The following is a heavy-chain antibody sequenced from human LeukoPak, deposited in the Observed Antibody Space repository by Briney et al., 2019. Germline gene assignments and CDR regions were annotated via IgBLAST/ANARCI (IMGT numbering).Heavy chain of an antibody. V-gene: IGHV4-31*03. Sequence: SETLSLTCTVSGGSISSGGYYWSWIRQHPGKGLEWIGYTYYSGSTYYNPSLKSRVTISVDTSKNQFSLKLSSVTAADTAVYYCARELYCSGGSCYPYFDYWGQGTLVTVSS. CDR2: TYYSGST. J-gene: IGHJ4*02. CDR1: GGSISSGGYY. D-gene: IGHD2-15*01. CDR3: ARELYCSGGSCYPYFDY.